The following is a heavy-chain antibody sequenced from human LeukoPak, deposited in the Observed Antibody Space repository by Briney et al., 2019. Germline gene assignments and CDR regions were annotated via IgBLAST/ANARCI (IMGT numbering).Heavy chain of an antibody. D-gene: IGHD6-13*01. J-gene: IGHJ6*03. V-gene: IGHV4-38-2*02. CDR2: IYHSGST. Sequence: PSETLSLTCTVSGYSISSGYYWGWIRQPPGKGLEWIGSIYHSGSTYYNPSLKSRVTISVDTSKNQFSLKLSSVTAADTAVYYCARGGSSWYGVEGLLGYYYYYYMDVWGKGTTVTVSS. CDR3: ARGGSSWYGVEGLLGYYYYYYMDV. CDR1: GYSISSGYY.